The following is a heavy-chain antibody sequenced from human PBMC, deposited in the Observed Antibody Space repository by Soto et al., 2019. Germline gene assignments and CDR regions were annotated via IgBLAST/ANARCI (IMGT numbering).Heavy chain of an antibody. D-gene: IGHD2-2*01. J-gene: IGHJ4*02. CDR2: IYPGDSDT. Sequence: ESLKISCKGSGYSFTSYWIGWVRQMPGKGLEWMGIIYPGDSDTRYSPSFQGQVTISADKSISTAYLQWSSLKASDTAMYYCARQYCSSTSCYVEAEWGQGTLVTVS. V-gene: IGHV5-51*01. CDR3: ARQYCSSTSCYVEAE. CDR1: GYSFTSYW.